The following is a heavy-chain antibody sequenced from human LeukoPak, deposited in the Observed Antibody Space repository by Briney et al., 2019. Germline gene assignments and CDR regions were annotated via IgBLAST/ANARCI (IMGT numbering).Heavy chain of an antibody. Sequence: GASVKVSCKASGGTFSSYAISWVRQAPGQGLEWMGGIIPIFGTANYAQKFQGRVTITADESTSTAYMELSSLRSEDTAVYYCARLRDPLSLKYGLFDYWGQGTLVTVSS. CDR1: GGTFSSYA. CDR2: IIPIFGTA. CDR3: ARLRDPLSLKYGLFDY. J-gene: IGHJ4*02. V-gene: IGHV1-69*13. D-gene: IGHD2/OR15-2a*01.